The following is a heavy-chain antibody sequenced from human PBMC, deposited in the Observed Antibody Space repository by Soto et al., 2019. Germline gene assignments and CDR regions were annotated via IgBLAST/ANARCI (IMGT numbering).Heavy chain of an antibody. CDR2: ISYDGSNK. CDR1: GFTFSSYA. CDR3: ARGEYQLLYGTYYYYYGMVV. Sequence: QVQLVESGGGVVQPGRSLRLSCAASGFTFSSYAMHWVRQAPGKGLEWVAVISYDGSNKYYADSVKGRFTISRDNSKNTLYLQMNSLRAEDTTVYYCARGEYQLLYGTYYYYYGMVVWGQGTTVTVSS. V-gene: IGHV3-30-3*01. J-gene: IGHJ6*02. D-gene: IGHD2-2*02.